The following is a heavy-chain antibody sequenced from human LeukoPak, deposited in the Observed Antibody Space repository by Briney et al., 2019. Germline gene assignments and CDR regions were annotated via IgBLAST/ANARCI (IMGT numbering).Heavy chain of an antibody. Sequence: GGSLRLSCAASGFTFSSYAMSWVRQAPGKGLEWVSAISGSGGSTYYADSVKGRFTISRDNSKNTLYLQMNSLRAEDTAVYYCAKVDWNSGSYFGAFDIWGQGTVVTVSS. D-gene: IGHD1-26*01. CDR3: AKVDWNSGSYFGAFDI. V-gene: IGHV3-23*01. CDR1: GFTFSSYA. J-gene: IGHJ3*02. CDR2: ISGSGGST.